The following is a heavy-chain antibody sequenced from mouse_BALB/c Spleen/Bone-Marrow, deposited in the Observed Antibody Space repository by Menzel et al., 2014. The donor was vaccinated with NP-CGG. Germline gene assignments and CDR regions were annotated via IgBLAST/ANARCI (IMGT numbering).Heavy chain of an antibody. CDR1: GYAFTNYL. Sequence: VQLQESGAELVRPGTSVKVSCKASGYAFTNYLIEWVKQRPGQGLEWIGVINPGSGGTNYNEKLKGKATLAADKSSSTAYMQLSSLTSDDSALYFCARRITVAVPPAYWGQGTLVTVSA. J-gene: IGHJ3*01. D-gene: IGHD1-1*01. CDR2: INPGSGGT. CDR3: ARRITVAVPPAY. V-gene: IGHV1-54*01.